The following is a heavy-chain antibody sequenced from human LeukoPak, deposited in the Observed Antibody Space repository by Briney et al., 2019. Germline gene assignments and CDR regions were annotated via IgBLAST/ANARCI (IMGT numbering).Heavy chain of an antibody. J-gene: IGHJ3*02. Sequence: ASVKVSCKASGYTFTSYGISWVRQAPGQGLEWMGWISAYNGNTNYAQKLQGRVTMTTDTSTSPAYMELRSLRSDDTAVYYCASGPSGSYLGAFDIWGQGTMVTVSS. CDR2: ISAYNGNT. CDR1: GYTFTSYG. CDR3: ASGPSGSYLGAFDI. V-gene: IGHV1-18*01. D-gene: IGHD1-26*01.